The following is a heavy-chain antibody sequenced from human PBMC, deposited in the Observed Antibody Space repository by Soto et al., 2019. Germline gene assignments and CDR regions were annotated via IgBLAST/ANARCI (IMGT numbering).Heavy chain of an antibody. J-gene: IGHJ6*02. V-gene: IGHV1-18*01. D-gene: IGHD3-22*01. CDR1: GYTFTNSG. Sequence: QVQLVQSGAEVKKPGASVKVSYKASGYTFTNSGISWVRQAPGQGLEWMGWIGAYNGHTKYAQKLQGRVTMTTDTSTSTAYMELRSLKSDDTAVYYCAREDYYDSSGYLPVRYYFGMDVWGQGTTVTVSS. CDR3: AREDYYDSSGYLPVRYYFGMDV. CDR2: IGAYNGHT.